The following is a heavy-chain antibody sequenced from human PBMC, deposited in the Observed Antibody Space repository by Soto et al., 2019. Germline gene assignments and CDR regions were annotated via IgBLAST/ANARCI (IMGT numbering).Heavy chain of an antibody. CDR3: AKDQGRAAHNSYGLDV. CDR1: GFTFSSYA. CDR2: ISGSGGST. Sequence: GGSLRLSCAASGFTFSSYAMSWVRQAPGKGLEWVSAISGSGGSTYYADSVKGRFTISRDNSKNTLYLQMNSLRAEDTAVYYCAKDQGRAAHNSYGLDVWGQGTPVTVSS. D-gene: IGHD6-6*01. J-gene: IGHJ6*02. V-gene: IGHV3-23*01.